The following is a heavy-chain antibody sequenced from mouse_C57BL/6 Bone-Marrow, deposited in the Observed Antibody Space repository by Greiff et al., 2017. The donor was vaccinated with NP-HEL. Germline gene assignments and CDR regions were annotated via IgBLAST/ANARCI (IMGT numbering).Heavy chain of an antibody. D-gene: IGHD1-1*01. J-gene: IGHJ1*03. CDR2: INPSSGYT. V-gene: IGHV1-4*01. Sequence: QVQLKESGAELARPGASVKMSCKASGYTFTSYTMHWVKQRPGQGLEWIGYINPSSGYTKYNQKFKDKATLTADKSSSTAYMQLSSLTSEDSAVYYCARDSVITTVVARGYFDVWGTGTTVTVSS. CDR3: ARDSVITTVVARGYFDV. CDR1: GYTFTSYT.